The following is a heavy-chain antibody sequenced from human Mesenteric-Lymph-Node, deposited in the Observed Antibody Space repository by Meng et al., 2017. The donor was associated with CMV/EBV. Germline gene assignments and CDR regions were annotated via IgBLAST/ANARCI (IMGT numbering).Heavy chain of an antibody. J-gene: IGHJ4*02. Sequence: GGSLRLSCAASGFTFSSYSMNWVRQAPGKGLEWVSSISSSSSYIYYADSVKGRFTISRDNAKNSLYLQMNSLRAEDTAVYYCARDLWGDHSSSFRYFDYWGQGTLVTVSS. CDR3: ARDLWGDHSSSFRYFDY. CDR1: GFTFSSYS. D-gene: IGHD6-6*01. CDR2: ISSSSSYI. V-gene: IGHV3-21*01.